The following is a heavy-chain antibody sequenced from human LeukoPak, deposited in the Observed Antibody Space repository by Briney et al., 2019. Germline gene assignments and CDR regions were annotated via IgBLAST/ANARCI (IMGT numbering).Heavy chain of an antibody. V-gene: IGHV1-69*05. Sequence: ASVKVSCKASGGTFSSYAISWVRQAPGQGLEWMGRIIPIFGTANYAQKFQGRVTITTDESTSTAYMELSSLRSEDTAVYYCASFPPPYYYMDVWGKGTTVTVSS. J-gene: IGHJ6*03. CDR1: GGTFSSYA. CDR3: ASFPPPYYYMDV. CDR2: IIPIFGTA.